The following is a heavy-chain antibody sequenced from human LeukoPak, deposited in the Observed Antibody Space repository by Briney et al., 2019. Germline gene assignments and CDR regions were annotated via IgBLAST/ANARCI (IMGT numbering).Heavy chain of an antibody. CDR2: IRYDGSNK. J-gene: IGHJ4*02. Sequence: GGSLRLSCAASGFTFSSYGMHWVRQAPGKGLEWVAFIRYDGSNKYYADSVKGRFTISRDNSKNTLYLQMHSLRAEDTAVYYCAKDLGRFGELIDYWGQETLVTVSS. V-gene: IGHV3-30*02. D-gene: IGHD3-10*01. CDR1: GFTFSSYG. CDR3: AKDLGRFGELIDY.